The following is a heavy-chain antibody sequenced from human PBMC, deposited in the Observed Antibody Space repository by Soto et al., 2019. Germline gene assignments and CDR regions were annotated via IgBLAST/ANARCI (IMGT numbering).Heavy chain of an antibody. CDR1: GFTFSSYL. V-gene: IGHV3-74*01. D-gene: IGHD3-22*01. CDR2: INSDGSST. J-gene: IGHJ3*02. Sequence: GGSLRLSCAASGFTFSSYLMHWVRQAPGKGLVWVSRINSDGSSTSYADSVKGRFTISRDNAKNTLYLQMNSLRAEDTAVYYCASYIRGYYDSSGRSYDAFDIWGQGTMVTVSS. CDR3: ASYIRGYYDSSGRSYDAFDI.